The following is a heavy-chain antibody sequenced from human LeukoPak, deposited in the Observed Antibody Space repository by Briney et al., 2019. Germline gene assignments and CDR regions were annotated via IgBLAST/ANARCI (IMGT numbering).Heavy chain of an antibody. CDR2: INSDGSST. CDR1: GFTFSNFW. CDR3: ATIPTVTTSGH. V-gene: IGHV3-74*01. Sequence: PGGSLRLSCAASGFTFSNFWMHWVRQAPGRGLVWVSRINSDGSSTSYADSVKGRFTISRDNAKNTLYLQMNSLRAEDTAVYYCATIPTVTTSGHWGQGTLVTVSS. D-gene: IGHD4-17*01. J-gene: IGHJ4*02.